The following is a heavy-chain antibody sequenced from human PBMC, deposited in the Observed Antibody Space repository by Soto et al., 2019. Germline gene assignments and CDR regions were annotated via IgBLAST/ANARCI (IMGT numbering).Heavy chain of an antibody. D-gene: IGHD2-15*01. CDR3: AREPSGGTDY. J-gene: IGHJ4*02. CDR2: IYHSGST. CDR1: GESISSNNW. V-gene: IGHV4-4*02. Sequence: SETLSLTCAVSGESISSNNWWSWVRQPPGKGLEWIGEIYHSGSTNYNPSLKSRVTISLDKSKNQFSLKLKSVTAADTAVYYCAREPSGGTDYWGQGTLVTVSS.